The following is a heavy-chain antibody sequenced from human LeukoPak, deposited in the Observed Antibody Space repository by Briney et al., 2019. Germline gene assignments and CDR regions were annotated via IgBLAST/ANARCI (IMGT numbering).Heavy chain of an antibody. J-gene: IGHJ3*02. Sequence: SETLSLTCTVSGGAISTGGYYWSWIRQFPGKGLEWIAYIYYTGSAYYNPSLESRVTISVDTSRNQFSLKLSSVTAADTAVYFCARAYDHSNNYYFDAFDIWGLGTMVTVSS. CDR2: IYYTGSA. V-gene: IGHV4-31*03. CDR1: GGAISTGGYY. CDR3: ARAYDHSNNYYFDAFDI. D-gene: IGHD3-22*01.